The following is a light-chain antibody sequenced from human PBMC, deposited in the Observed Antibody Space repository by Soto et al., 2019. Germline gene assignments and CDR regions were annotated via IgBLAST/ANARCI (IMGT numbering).Light chain of an antibody. CDR3: NSYTSSSTLV. V-gene: IGLV2-14*01. CDR1: SSDVGGYNY. Sequence: QPALTQPASVSGSPGQSSTISCTGTSSDVGGYNYVSWYQQHPGKAPKLMIYDVSYRPSGVSNRFSGSKSGNTASLTISGLQAEDEADYYCNSYTSSSTLVFGSGTKVTVL. J-gene: IGLJ1*01. CDR2: DVS.